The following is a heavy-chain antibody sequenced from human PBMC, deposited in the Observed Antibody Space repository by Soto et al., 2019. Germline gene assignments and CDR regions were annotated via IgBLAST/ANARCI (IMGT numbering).Heavy chain of an antibody. V-gene: IGHV5-51*01. CDR1: GYSFSTYW. CDR2: IYPGDSDT. D-gene: IGHD5-12*01. CDR3: ARQGRGYHFFDF. J-gene: IGHJ4*02. Sequence: EESLKIACNGSGYSFSTYWLRWVRQMPWKGLEWMGIIYPGDSDTRYSPSFQGQATISADKSINTPYLQWSSLKASDPAMYYWARQGRGYHFFDFWGQGTLVTVSS.